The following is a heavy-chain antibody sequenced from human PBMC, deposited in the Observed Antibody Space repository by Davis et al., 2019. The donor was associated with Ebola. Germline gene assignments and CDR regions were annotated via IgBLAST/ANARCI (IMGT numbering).Heavy chain of an antibody. Sequence: PGGSLRLSCTVSGGSISSHYWSWIRQPPGKGLEWIGYIYYSGSTNYNPSLKSRVTISVDTSKNQFSLKLSSVTAADTAVYYCARIRKEADYWGQGTLVTVSS. CDR3: ARIRKEADY. CDR1: GGSISSHY. D-gene: IGHD1-14*01. CDR2: IYYSGST. J-gene: IGHJ4*02. V-gene: IGHV4-59*11.